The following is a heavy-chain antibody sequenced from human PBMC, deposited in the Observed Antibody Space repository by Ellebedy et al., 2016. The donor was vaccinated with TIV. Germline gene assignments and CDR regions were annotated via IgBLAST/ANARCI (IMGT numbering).Heavy chain of an antibody. V-gene: IGHV4-34*01. J-gene: IGHJ3*02. CDR1: GGSFSGYY. CDR3: ARDSVTGWRRDAFDI. Sequence: SETLSLXXAVYGGSFSGYYWSWIRQPPGKGLEWIGEINHSGSTNYNPSLKSRVTISVDTSKNQFSLKLSSVTAADTAVYYCARDSVTGWRRDAFDIWGQGTVVTVSS. CDR2: INHSGST. D-gene: IGHD1-20*01.